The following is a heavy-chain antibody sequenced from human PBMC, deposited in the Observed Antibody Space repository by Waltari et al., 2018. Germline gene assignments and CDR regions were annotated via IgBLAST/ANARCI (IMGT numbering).Heavy chain of an antibody. V-gene: IGHV3-23*01. CDR3: AKEGGRWLVVNWVDF. CDR2: ISGSGEST. J-gene: IGHJ5*01. Sequence: EAQLLESGGDFVHPGGSLRLSCVVSGLPFSTRASGLVRRVPGKGLEWVSGISGSGESTYYAEAVKGRFTISRDNSKNTLYLQMSSLRGDDTAVYYCAKEGGRWLVVNWVDFWGQGTLVTVSS. CDR1: GLPFSTRA. D-gene: IGHD6-19*01.